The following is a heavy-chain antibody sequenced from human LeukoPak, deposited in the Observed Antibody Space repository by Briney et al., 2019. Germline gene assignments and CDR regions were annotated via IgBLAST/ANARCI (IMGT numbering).Heavy chain of an antibody. V-gene: IGHV4-59*01. CDR2: IYYSGTT. D-gene: IGHD6-19*01. CDR3: ARRAVAGNLGDDAFDI. CDR1: GGSISSYY. J-gene: IGHJ3*02. Sequence: PSETLSLTCTVSGGSISSYYWSWIRQPPGKGLEWIGYIYYSGTTNYNPSLKSRVTISVDTSKKQFSLNLNSVTAADTAVYYCARRAVAGNLGDDAFDIWGQGTMVTVSS.